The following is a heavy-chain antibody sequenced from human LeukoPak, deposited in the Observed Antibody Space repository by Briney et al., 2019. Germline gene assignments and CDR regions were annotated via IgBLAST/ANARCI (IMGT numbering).Heavy chain of an antibody. CDR3: ARQSPTMKYFDY. CDR1: GGSISRSSYF. J-gene: IGHJ4*02. CDR2: IYYSGSA. D-gene: IGHD3-22*01. V-gene: IGHV4-39*01. Sequence: PSETLSLTCTVSGGSISRSSYFWVWLRQPPGTGPEWIGNIYYSGSANYKASLKSRVTISADTSKNQFSLKVSSVTAADTAVYYCARQSPTMKYFDYGGQGTLVTVSS.